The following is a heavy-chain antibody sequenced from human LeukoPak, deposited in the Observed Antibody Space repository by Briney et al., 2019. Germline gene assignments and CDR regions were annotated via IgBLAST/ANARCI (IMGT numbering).Heavy chain of an antibody. D-gene: IGHD1-26*01. Sequence: SGGPLRLSCAASGFTFRSYAMSWVRQAPGKGLEWVSAISGSGGSTYYPDSEKGRFTISRDNPKHTLYLQMNSLRAEDTAVYYCAKDLEVVGATPGAFDIWGQGTMVTVSS. CDR3: AKDLEVVGATPGAFDI. J-gene: IGHJ3*02. CDR1: GFTFRSYA. V-gene: IGHV3-23*01. CDR2: ISGSGGST.